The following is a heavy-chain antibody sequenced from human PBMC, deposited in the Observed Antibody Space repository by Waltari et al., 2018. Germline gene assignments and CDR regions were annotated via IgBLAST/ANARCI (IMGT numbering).Heavy chain of an antibody. J-gene: IGHJ4*02. D-gene: IGHD1-26*01. Sequence: EVQLVESGGGLVQPGGSLRLSCAASGFTFSSYWMSWVRQAPGKGVSGLANIKQDGSGKYDVDSVKGRFTISRDNAKNSLYLQMNSLRAEDTAVYYCARADGDPSSGSHDYWGQGTLVTVSS. CDR1: GFTFSSYW. CDR2: IKQDGSGK. V-gene: IGHV3-7*01. CDR3: ARADGDPSSGSHDY.